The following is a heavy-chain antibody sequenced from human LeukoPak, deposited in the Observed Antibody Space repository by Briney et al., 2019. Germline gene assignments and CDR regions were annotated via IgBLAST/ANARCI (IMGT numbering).Heavy chain of an antibody. Sequence: GGSRRLSCLGSGFGFSNYWMTWLRQAPGEGLEWVANIKEDGSVIYYANSVKGRFTISRDNAKNSVYLQMNSLRVEDTALYYCATGRWFGEFAGSAFEDWGQGTLVTVSS. V-gene: IGHV3-7*01. CDR3: ATGRWFGEFAGSAFED. CDR1: GFGFSNYW. J-gene: IGHJ4*02. D-gene: IGHD3-10*01. CDR2: IKEDGSVI.